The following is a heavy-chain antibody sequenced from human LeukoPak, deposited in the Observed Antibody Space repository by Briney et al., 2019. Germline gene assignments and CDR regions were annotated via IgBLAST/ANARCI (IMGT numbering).Heavy chain of an antibody. J-gene: IGHJ6*02. CDR1: GFTFSSYS. D-gene: IGHD2-15*01. CDR3: ARDQYCSGGSCYIGWYYYYGMDV. CDR2: ISSSSSYI. V-gene: IGHV3-21*01. Sequence: GGSLRLSCAASGFTFSSYSMNWVRQAPGKGLEWVSSISSSSSYIYYADSVKGRFTISRDNAKNSLYLQMNSLRAEDTAVYYCARDQYCSGGSCYIGWYYYYGMDVWGQGTTVTVSS.